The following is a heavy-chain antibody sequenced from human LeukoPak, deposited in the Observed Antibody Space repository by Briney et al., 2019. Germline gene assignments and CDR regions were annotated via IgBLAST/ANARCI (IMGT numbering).Heavy chain of an antibody. V-gene: IGHV3-23*01. CDR1: GFTFSSYA. CDR3: ARDLAWGAY. Sequence: GGSLRLSCAASGFTFSSYAMSWVRQAPGKGLEWVSAISGSGGSTYYADSVKGRFTISRDNAKNSLYLEMNSLRDEDTAVYYCARDLAWGAYWGQGTLVTVSS. D-gene: IGHD4/OR15-4a*01. J-gene: IGHJ4*02. CDR2: ISGSGGST.